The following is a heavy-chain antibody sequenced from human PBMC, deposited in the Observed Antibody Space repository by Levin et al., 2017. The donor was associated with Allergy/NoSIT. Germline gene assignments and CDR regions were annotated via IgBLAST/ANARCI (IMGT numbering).Heavy chain of an antibody. Sequence: PGGSLRLSCAASGFSFGDYAFHWVRQAPGKGLEYVSGISWNSGTIVYADSVKGRFTMSRDNAKNSLYLQMNRLRAEDTAFYYCARSPVVAIDKGRFDSWGQGTLVTVSS. CDR1: GFSFGDYA. CDR3: ARSPVVAIDKGRFDS. J-gene: IGHJ4*02. CDR2: ISWNSGTI. V-gene: IGHV3-9*01. D-gene: IGHD2-21*01.